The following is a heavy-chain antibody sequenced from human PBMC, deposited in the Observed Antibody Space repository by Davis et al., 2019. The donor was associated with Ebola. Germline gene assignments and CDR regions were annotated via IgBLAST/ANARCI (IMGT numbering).Heavy chain of an antibody. V-gene: IGHV5-51*01. Sequence: GESLKISCKGSGYSFTNYWIAWVRQMPGKGLEWMGIIFPGDSDTRYSPSFQGQVTIPADKSISTVYLQWTSLRASDTAMYFCAKGRGPYRRGDAFDIWGRGTMVTVSS. CDR2: IFPGDSDT. CDR3: AKGRGPYRRGDAFDI. J-gene: IGHJ3*02. D-gene: IGHD1-26*01. CDR1: GYSFTNYW.